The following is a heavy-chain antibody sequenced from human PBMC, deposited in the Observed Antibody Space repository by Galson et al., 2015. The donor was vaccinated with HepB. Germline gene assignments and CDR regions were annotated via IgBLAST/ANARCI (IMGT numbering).Heavy chain of an antibody. Sequence: SVKVSCKASGYTFTSYYMHWVRQAPGQGLEWMGIINPSGGSTSYAQKFQGRVTMTRDTSTSTVYMELSSLRSEDTAVYYCARGGGLLWFGNPGAFDIWGQGTMVTVSS. J-gene: IGHJ3*02. CDR2: INPSGGST. CDR3: ARGGGLLWFGNPGAFDI. V-gene: IGHV1-46*01. CDR1: GYTFTSYY. D-gene: IGHD3-10*01.